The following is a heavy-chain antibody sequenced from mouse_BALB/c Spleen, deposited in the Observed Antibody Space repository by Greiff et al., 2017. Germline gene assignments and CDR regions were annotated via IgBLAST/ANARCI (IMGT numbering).Heavy chain of an antibody. V-gene: IGHV3-6*02. CDR1: GYSITSGYY. J-gene: IGHJ3*01. Sequence: ESGPGLVKPSQSLSLTCSVTGYSITSGYYWNWIRQFPGNKLEWMGYISYDGSNNYNPSLKNRISITRDTSKNQFFLKLNSVTTEDTATYYCAIKGSSFAYWGQGTLVTVSA. CDR2: ISYDGSN. CDR3: AIKGSSFAY. D-gene: IGHD1-1*01.